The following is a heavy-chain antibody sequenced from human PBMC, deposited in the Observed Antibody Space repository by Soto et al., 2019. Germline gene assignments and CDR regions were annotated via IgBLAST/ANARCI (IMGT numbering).Heavy chain of an antibody. CDR1: GFTFTNYG. J-gene: IGHJ4*01. Sequence: QVQLVQSGPEVKKPGASVKVSCKASGFTFTNYGISWARQAPGQGLEWMGWISAYKGNTNYAQKFQGRVTMTTDTSTSTAYLALRSLRSDDMAVYFCASRSGQLPYYFDYWGNGTQVTVSS. CDR3: ASRSGQLPYYFDY. D-gene: IGHD6-6*01. CDR2: ISAYKGNT. V-gene: IGHV1-18*03.